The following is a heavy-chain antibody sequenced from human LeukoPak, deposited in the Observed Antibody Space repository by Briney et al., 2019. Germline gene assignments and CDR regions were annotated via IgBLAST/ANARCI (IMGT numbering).Heavy chain of an antibody. D-gene: IGHD5-24*01. V-gene: IGHV4-59*01. Sequence: SETLSLTCTVSGVSISSYYWSWIRQPPGKGLEWIGYIYYSGSTNHNPSLKSRVTISVDTSKNQFSLKLSSVTAADTAVYYCARDQGMATISGDCAFDIWGQGTMVTVSS. CDR1: GVSISSYY. J-gene: IGHJ3*02. CDR3: ARDQGMATISGDCAFDI. CDR2: IYYSGST.